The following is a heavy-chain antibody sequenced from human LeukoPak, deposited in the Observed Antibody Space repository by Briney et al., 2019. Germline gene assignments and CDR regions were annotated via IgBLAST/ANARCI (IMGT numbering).Heavy chain of an antibody. Sequence: SETLSLTCAVYGGSLSGFYWSWIRQSPGKGLEWLGEINQSGSTNYNPSLKSRVTISVDTSKNQFSLKVSSVTAADTAVYYCARGPRTMDDILTADAFDIWGQGTMVTVSS. CDR2: INQSGST. CDR1: GGSLSGFY. J-gene: IGHJ3*02. CDR3: ARGPRTMDDILTADAFDI. D-gene: IGHD3-9*01. V-gene: IGHV4-34*01.